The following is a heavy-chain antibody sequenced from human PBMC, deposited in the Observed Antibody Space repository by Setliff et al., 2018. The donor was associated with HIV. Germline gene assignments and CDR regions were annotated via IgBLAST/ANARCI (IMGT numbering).Heavy chain of an antibody. CDR1: GLIFSSYE. CDR3: ARGVRGVVNGMDV. D-gene: IGHD3-10*01. CDR2: IGGHGSII. J-gene: IGHJ6*02. V-gene: IGHV3-48*03. Sequence: GSLRLSCAASGLIFSSYEMNWVRQAPGKGLEWISFIGGHGSIIHYADSVKGRFTISRDNAKNTLYLQMNSLRAEDTAVYYCARGVRGVVNGMDVWGQGTTVTVSS.